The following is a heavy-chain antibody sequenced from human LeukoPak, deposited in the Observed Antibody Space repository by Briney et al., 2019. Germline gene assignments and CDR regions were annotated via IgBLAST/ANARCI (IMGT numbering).Heavy chain of an antibody. J-gene: IGHJ4*02. CDR3: ARDLHCSGGSCYSGLHY. Sequence: GGSLRLSCAASGFTFSSYSMNWVRQAPGKGLEWVSSISSTSSYIYYADSVKGRFTISRDNSKNTLYLQMNSLRPEDTAVYYCARDLHCSGGSCYSGLHYWGQGTLVTVSS. CDR1: GFTFSSYS. V-gene: IGHV3-21*01. D-gene: IGHD2-15*01. CDR2: ISSTSSYI.